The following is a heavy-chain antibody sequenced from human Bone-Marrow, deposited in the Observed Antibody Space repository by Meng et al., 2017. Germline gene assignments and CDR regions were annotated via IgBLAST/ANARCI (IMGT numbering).Heavy chain of an antibody. CDR2: IIPIFGTA. Sequence: SVKVSCKASGGTFSSYAISWVRQAPGQGLEWMGGIIPIFGTANYAQKCQGRVTITADESTSTAYMELSSLRSEDTAADYCARGLRLRHAEGNLDYGGQGTRVTVS. CDR1: GGTFSSYA. J-gene: IGHJ4*02. V-gene: IGHV1-69*13. D-gene: IGHD2-8*01. CDR3: ARGLRLRHAEGNLDY.